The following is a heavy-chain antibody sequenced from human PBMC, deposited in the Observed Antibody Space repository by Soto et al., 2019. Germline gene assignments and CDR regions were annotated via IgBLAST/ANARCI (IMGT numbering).Heavy chain of an antibody. CDR3: ATGTKGPGLYYYYYYMDV. CDR1: GGSFSGYY. V-gene: IGHV4-34*01. Sequence: QVQLQQWGAGLLKPSETLSLTCAVYGGSFSGYYWSWIRQPPGKGLEWIGEINHSGSTNYNPSLKSRVTISVDTSKNQFSLKLSSVTAADTAVYYCATGTKGPGLYYYYYYMDVWGKGTTVTVSS. J-gene: IGHJ6*03. CDR2: INHSGST.